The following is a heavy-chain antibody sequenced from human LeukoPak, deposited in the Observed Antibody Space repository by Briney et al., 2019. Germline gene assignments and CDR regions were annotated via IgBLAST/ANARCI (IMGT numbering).Heavy chain of an antibody. D-gene: IGHD6-13*01. J-gene: IGHJ4*02. V-gene: IGHV3-48*04. CDR2: ISSSSSTI. Sequence: GGSLRLSCAASGFTFSSYSMNWVRQAPGKGLEWVSYISSSSSTIYYADPVNGRFTISRDNAKNSLYLQMNSLRAEDTAVYYWARDHSEAQQLPKYWGQGTLVTVSS. CDR1: GFTFSSYS. CDR3: ARDHSEAQQLPKY.